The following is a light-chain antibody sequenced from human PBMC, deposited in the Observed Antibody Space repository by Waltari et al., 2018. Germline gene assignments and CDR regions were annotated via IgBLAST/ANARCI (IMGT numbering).Light chain of an antibody. CDR1: SLRSYY. CDR2: DKN. Sequence: TQDPAVSVAMGQTVRITCQGDSLRSYYASWYQQRPGQAPILVMYDKNRLPSGVPDRFSGSSSDDTASLTITGAQAEDEAYYYCHSRDASGSGGAFGGGTKLTVL. V-gene: IGLV3-19*01. J-gene: IGLJ2*01. CDR3: HSRDASGSGGA.